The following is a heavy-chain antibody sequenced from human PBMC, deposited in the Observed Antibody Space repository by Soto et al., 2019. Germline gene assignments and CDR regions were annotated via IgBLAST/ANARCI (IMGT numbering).Heavy chain of an antibody. Sequence: QVQLVQSGAEVKKPGSSVKVSCKASGGTFSSYAISWVRQAPGQGLEWMGGIIPIFGTANYAQKFQGRDTITADEYTSTAYMELSSLRSEDTAVYYCATREVGARKATDFDYWGQGTLVTVSS. CDR2: IIPIFGTA. J-gene: IGHJ4*02. D-gene: IGHD1-26*01. CDR3: ATREVGARKATDFDY. V-gene: IGHV1-69*01. CDR1: GGTFSSYA.